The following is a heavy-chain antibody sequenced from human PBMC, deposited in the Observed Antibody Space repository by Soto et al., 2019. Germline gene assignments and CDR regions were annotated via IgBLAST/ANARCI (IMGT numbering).Heavy chain of an antibody. CDR3: ASYNFGVFFDY. Sequence: PSETLSLTCSVSGGSISNYYWSCIRQPPGKGLEWIGYVYYSGSANYNPSLKSRVTISVDTSKKQFSLKLSSVTAADTAVYYCASYNFGVFFDYWGQGTLVTVSS. J-gene: IGHJ4*02. D-gene: IGHD3-3*01. V-gene: IGHV4-59*01. CDR1: GGSISNYY. CDR2: VYYSGSA.